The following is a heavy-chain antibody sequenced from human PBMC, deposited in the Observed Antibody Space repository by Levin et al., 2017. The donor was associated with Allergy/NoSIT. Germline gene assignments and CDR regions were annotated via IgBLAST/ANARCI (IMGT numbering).Heavy chain of an antibody. J-gene: IGHJ4*02. D-gene: IGHD3-9*01. CDR2: IYYDGDT. Sequence: GESLKISCAASGFTVSGNYVTWVRQAPGKGLEWVSYIYYDGDTNYADSVKGRFTISRDNSKNTVYLQMNNLRAEDTAVYYCAAPLTGLHFWGQGTLVTVSS. CDR1: GFTVSGNY. CDR3: AAPLTGLHF. V-gene: IGHV3-66*01.